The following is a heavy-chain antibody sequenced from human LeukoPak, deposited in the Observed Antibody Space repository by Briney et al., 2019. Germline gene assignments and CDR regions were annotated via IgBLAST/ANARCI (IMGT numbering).Heavy chain of an antibody. Sequence: SQTLSLTCTVSGGSISSGGYYWSWIRQPPGKGLEWIGYIYHSGSTYYNPSLKSRVTISVDRSKNQFSLKLSSVTAADTAVYYCAREVDSSSALGAFDIWGQGTMVTVSS. CDR1: GGSISSGGYY. CDR3: AREVDSSSALGAFDI. CDR2: IYHSGST. D-gene: IGHD6-13*01. J-gene: IGHJ3*02. V-gene: IGHV4-30-2*01.